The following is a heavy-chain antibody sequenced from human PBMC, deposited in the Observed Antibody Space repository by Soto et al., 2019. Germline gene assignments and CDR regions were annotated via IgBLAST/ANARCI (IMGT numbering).Heavy chain of an antibody. J-gene: IGHJ4*02. CDR1: GGTFSSYA. Sequence: QVQLVQSGAEVKKPGSSVKVSCKASGGTFSSYAISWVRQAPGQGLEWMGGIIPIFGTANYAQKFQGRVTXNXDXXTSTAYMELSSLRSEDTAVYYCARSISGYSYGYDYWGQGTLVTVSS. CDR2: IIPIFGTA. V-gene: IGHV1-69*05. CDR3: ARSISGYSYGYDY. D-gene: IGHD5-18*01.